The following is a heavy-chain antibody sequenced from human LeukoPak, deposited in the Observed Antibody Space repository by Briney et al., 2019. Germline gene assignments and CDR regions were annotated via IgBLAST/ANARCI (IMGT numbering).Heavy chain of an antibody. J-gene: IGHJ4*02. CDR1: GYTFTDYY. Sequence: ASVKVSCKTSGYTFTDYYIHWVRQAAGQGLESMGWINPKIGGTNYAPRFQGRVSMTSDTSITTAYMQLRRVTSDDTAVYYCARDSSRSPQKYDIATSFSTENWGQGTLVAVSS. V-gene: IGHV1-2*02. CDR3: ARDSSRSPQKYDIATSFSTEN. D-gene: IGHD3-9*01. CDR2: INPKIGGT.